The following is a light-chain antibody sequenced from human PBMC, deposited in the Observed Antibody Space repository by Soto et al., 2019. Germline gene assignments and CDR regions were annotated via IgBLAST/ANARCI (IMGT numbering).Light chain of an antibody. Sequence: EVVVTQSPATLSLSPGERATLSCRASQSVSSYLAWYQQKPGQAPRLLIYQTSIRAAGIPARFSASGTGTDFTLTISDVQPEDFAVYYCHQRQSWPRTFGQGTKVDIK. CDR1: QSVSSY. CDR2: QTS. CDR3: HQRQSWPRT. J-gene: IGKJ1*01. V-gene: IGKV3-11*01.